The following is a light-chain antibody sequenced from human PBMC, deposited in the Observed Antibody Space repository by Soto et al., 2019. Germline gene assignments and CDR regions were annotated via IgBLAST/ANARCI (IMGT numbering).Light chain of an antibody. Sequence: IVMTQSPATLTVSPGEKATLYSRASQSVSSNLAWYQQKPGQAPRLLIYGASTRATGIPARFSGSGSGTEFTLTISSLQSEDFAVYYCQQYNNWPRTFGQGTKVDIK. CDR2: GAS. V-gene: IGKV3-15*01. J-gene: IGKJ1*01. CDR1: QSVSSN. CDR3: QQYNNWPRT.